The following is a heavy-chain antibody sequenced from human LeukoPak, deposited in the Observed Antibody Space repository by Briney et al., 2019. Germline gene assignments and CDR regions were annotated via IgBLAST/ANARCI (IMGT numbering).Heavy chain of an antibody. CDR1: GSSFTSYW. V-gene: IGHV5-51*01. CDR3: ASALGAAGLFDY. J-gene: IGHJ4*02. CDR2: FYPGDSDT. D-gene: IGHD6-13*01. Sequence: RGESFQISGKGSGSSFTSYWIGWARHLHGKGLGWMGIFYPGDSDTRYSPSFQGQVTISADRSISTAYLQWSSLKASDTAMYYCASALGAAGLFDYWGQGTLVTVSS.